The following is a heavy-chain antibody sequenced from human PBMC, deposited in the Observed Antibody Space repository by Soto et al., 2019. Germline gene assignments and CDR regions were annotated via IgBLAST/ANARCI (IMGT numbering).Heavy chain of an antibody. CDR1: GGTFSSYA. D-gene: IGHD6-13*01. Sequence: ASVKVSCKASGGTFSSYAISWVRQAPGQGLEWMGGIIPIFGTANYAQKFQGRVTITADESTSTAYMELSSLRSEDTAVYYCAQEPSSSWYRENGSVPYWGQGTLVTVSS. V-gene: IGHV1-69*13. CDR3: AQEPSSSWYRENGSVPY. CDR2: IIPIFGTA. J-gene: IGHJ4*02.